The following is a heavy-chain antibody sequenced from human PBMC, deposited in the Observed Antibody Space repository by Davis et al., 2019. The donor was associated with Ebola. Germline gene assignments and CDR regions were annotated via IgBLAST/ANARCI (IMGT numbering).Heavy chain of an antibody. V-gene: IGHV1-3*01. CDR3: ARGTVVTPVFYGMDV. D-gene: IGHD4-23*01. CDR1: GYTFTSYA. J-gene: IGHJ6*02. CDR2: INAGNGNT. Sequence: ASVKVSCKASGYTFTSYAMHWVRQAPGQRLEWMGWINAGNGNTKYSQKFQGRVTITRDTSASTAYMELSSLRSEDTAVYYCARGTVVTPVFYGMDVWGQGTTVTVSS.